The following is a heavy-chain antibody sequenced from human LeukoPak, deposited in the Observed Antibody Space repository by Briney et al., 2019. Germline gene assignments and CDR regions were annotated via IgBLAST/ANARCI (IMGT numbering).Heavy chain of an antibody. J-gene: IGHJ4*02. Sequence: SQTLSLTCTVSGGSISSGDYYWSWIRQPPGKGLEWIGYIYYSGSTYYNPSLKSRVTISVDTSKNQFSLKLSSVTAADTDVYYCARVTAGDYFDYWGQGTLVTVSS. CDR1: GGSISSGDYY. CDR3: ARVTAGDYFDY. CDR2: IYYSGST. V-gene: IGHV4-30-4*08. D-gene: IGHD2-21*02.